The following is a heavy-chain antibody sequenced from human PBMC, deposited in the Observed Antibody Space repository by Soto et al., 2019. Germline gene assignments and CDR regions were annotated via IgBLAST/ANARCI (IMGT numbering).Heavy chain of an antibody. Sequence: SETLSLTCTVSGGSISSGDYYWSWIRLPPGKGLEWIGYIYYSGSTYYNPSLKSRVTISVDTSKNQFSLKLSSVTAADTAVYYCASEGDGYKHSKPVDYWGQGTLLTVSS. CDR2: IYYSGST. J-gene: IGHJ4*02. CDR3: ASEGDGYKHSKPVDY. V-gene: IGHV4-30-4*01. D-gene: IGHD5-12*01. CDR1: GGSISSGDYY.